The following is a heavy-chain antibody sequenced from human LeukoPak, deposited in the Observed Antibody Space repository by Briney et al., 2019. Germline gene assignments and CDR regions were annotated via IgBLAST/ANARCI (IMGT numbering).Heavy chain of an antibody. CDR1: GFTFGDYA. J-gene: IGHJ4*02. D-gene: IGHD5-12*01. CDR3: AKVGGYSGYGYFDY. V-gene: IGHV3-9*01. CDR2: ISWNSNDI. Sequence: GGSLRLSCVASGFTFGDYAIHWVRQAPGKGLEWVSGISWNSNDIGYADSVKGRFTISRDNAKNSLYLQMNSLRAEDTALYYCAKVGGYSGYGYFDYWGQGTLVTVSS.